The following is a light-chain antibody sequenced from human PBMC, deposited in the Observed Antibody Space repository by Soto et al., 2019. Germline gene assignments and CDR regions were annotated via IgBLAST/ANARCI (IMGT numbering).Light chain of an antibody. CDR2: AAS. CDR3: QQARSFPIT. CDR1: QNIDKW. V-gene: IGKV1-12*01. Sequence: IQMTQSPSAGSAFVWHRVTITYWATQNIDKWIAWYQQKPGKAPKLLIYAASSLRGGVPSRFSGSGSGTDFTLTISSLQPEDFATYSCQQARSFPITFGQGTRLE. J-gene: IGKJ5*01.